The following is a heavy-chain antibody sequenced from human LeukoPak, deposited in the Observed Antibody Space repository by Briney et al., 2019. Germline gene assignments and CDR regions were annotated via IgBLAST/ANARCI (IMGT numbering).Heavy chain of an antibody. CDR2: IYYSGST. D-gene: IGHD6-13*01. CDR1: GGSISSYY. J-gene: IGHJ5*02. CDR3: ARGRHSSSWTSPFDP. V-gene: IGHV4-59*01. Sequence: PSETLSLTCTVSGGSISSYYWSWIRQPPGKGLEWIGYIYYSGSTNYNPSLKSRVTISVDTSKNQFSLKLSSVTAADTAVYYCARGRHSSSWTSPFDPWGQGTLVTVSS.